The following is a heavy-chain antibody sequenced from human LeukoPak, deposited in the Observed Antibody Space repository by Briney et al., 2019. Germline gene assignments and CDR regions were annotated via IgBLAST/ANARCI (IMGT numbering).Heavy chain of an antibody. Sequence: SETLSLTCTVSGGSIKSFYWSWIRQPPGKGLEWIGYIYYTGSTEYNSSLKSRVTISVDTSKNEFSLRLTSVTAADTAVYYCARSFHYGSGSYSYYFDYWGQGTLVTVSS. D-gene: IGHD3-10*01. V-gene: IGHV4-59*08. CDR3: ARSFHYGSGSYSYYFDY. CDR2: IYYTGST. J-gene: IGHJ4*02. CDR1: GGSIKSFY.